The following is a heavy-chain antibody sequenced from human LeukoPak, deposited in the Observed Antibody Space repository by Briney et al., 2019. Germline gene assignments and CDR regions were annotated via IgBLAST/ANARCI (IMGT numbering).Heavy chain of an antibody. CDR2: ISWNSGSI. CDR1: GFTFDDYA. J-gene: IGHJ4*02. Sequence: GRSLRLSCAASGFTFDDYAMHWVRQAPGKGLEWVSGISWNSGSIGYADSVKGRFTISRDNAKNSLYLQMNSLRAEDTALYYCAKAINYGDPFDYWGQGTLVTVSS. V-gene: IGHV3-9*01. CDR3: AKAINYGDPFDY. D-gene: IGHD4-17*01.